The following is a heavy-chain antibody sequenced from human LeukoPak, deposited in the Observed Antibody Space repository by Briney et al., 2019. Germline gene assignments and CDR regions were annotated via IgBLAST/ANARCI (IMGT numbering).Heavy chain of an antibody. J-gene: IGHJ4*02. CDR1: GFTFSSYA. D-gene: IGHD3-10*01. Sequence: GGSLRLSCAASGFTFSSYAMRWVRQAPGKGLEWVAIISYDGSDNYSADSVKGRFTISRDNSKNTLYLQMNSLRTGDTAVYYCARDQGATLVRGVTPYLDYWGQGTLVSVSS. V-gene: IGHV3-30*04. CDR2: ISYDGSDN. CDR3: ARDQGATLVRGVTPYLDY.